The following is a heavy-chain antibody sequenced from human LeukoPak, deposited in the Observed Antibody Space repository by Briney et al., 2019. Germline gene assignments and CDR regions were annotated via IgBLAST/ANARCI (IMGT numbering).Heavy chain of an antibody. Sequence: PGGSLRLSCAASGFTVTDNYMNWVRQSSGKGLEWVSVIYGGGDTNYADSVKGRFTISRDNAKNTLYLQMNSLRVEDTAVYYCASPGKAAAEGGQGTPVTVSS. CDR2: IYGGGDT. CDR3: ASPGKAAAE. V-gene: IGHV3-53*01. J-gene: IGHJ1*01. CDR1: GFTVTDNY. D-gene: IGHD6-13*01.